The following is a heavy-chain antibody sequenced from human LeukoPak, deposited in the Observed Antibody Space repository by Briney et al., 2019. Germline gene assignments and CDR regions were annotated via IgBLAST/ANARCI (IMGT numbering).Heavy chain of an antibody. CDR1: GGSISSYY. J-gene: IGHJ5*02. CDR2: IYYSGST. D-gene: IGHD6-19*01. V-gene: IGHV4-59*08. CDR3: ARQRWQWPYWFDP. Sequence: SETLSLTCTVSGGSISSYYWSWIRQPPGKGLEWIGYIYYSGSTNYNPSLKSRVTISVDTSKNQFSLKLSSVTAADTAVYYCARQRWQWPYWFDPWGQGTLVTVSS.